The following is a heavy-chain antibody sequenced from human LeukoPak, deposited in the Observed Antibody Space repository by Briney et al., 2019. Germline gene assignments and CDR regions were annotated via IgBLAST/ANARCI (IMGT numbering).Heavy chain of an antibody. D-gene: IGHD2-2*01. CDR2: INPNDGDT. Sequence: ASVKVSCKASGYTFTNYYMHWVRQTPGQGFEWMGWINPNDGDTNYAQKFQGRVTMTRDTSISTAHMEVSRLRSDDTAVYYCARANFLYCSSSTCLFDYWGQGTLVTVSS. CDR1: GYTFTNYY. J-gene: IGHJ4*02. V-gene: IGHV1-2*02. CDR3: ARANFLYCSSSTCLFDY.